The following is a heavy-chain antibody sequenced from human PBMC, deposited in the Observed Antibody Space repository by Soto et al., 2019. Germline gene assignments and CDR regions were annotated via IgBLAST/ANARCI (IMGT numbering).Heavy chain of an antibody. CDR1: GYSFTSYW. Sequence: PGESLKISCKGSGYSFTSYWIGWVRQMPGKGLEWMGIIYPGDSDTRYSPSFQGQVTISADKSISTAYLQWSSLKASDTAMYYCARRIAAAGTVVAGWFDPWGQGTLVTVSS. CDR3: ARRIAAAGTVVAGWFDP. V-gene: IGHV5-51*01. CDR2: IYPGDSDT. D-gene: IGHD6-13*01. J-gene: IGHJ5*02.